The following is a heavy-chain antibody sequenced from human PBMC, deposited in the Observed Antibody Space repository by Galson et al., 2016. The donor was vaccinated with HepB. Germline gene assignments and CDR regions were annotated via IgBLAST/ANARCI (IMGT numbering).Heavy chain of an antibody. J-gene: IGHJ6*02. CDR2: TIPLTKTT. CDR1: GVSFSFYS. V-gene: IGHV1-69*13. Sequence: SVKVSCKASGVSFSFYSVYWVRQAPGQGLEWMGGTIPLTKTTNYAQRFQGRLTISADESASTADMELSSLTSEDTAVYYCARDHVDYGDSVGYYYGIDVWGQGTTVTVSS. CDR3: ARDHVDYGDSVGYYYGIDV. D-gene: IGHD4-17*01.